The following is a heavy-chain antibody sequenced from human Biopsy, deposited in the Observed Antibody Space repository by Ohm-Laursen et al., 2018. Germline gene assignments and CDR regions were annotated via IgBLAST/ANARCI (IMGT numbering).Heavy chain of an antibody. CDR3: ARHPTGFWFDP. V-gene: IGHV4-39*01. Sequence: SETLSLTCTVSGGSISSSTTYYWAWLRQPPGKGLEWIVSIYNTETTFYNPSLKSRVTISVDTSTNQFFLKVSSVTAADTALYFCARHPTGFWFDPWGHGTLVTVSS. J-gene: IGHJ5*02. CDR2: IYNTETT. CDR1: GGSISSSTTYY.